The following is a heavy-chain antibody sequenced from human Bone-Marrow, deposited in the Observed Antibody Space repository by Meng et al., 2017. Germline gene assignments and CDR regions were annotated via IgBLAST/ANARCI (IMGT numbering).Heavy chain of an antibody. J-gene: IGHJ4*02. D-gene: IGHD1-26*01. V-gene: IGHV3-15*01. CDR3: TWDDKAVSDY. Sequence: EVELVESGGGLVKPGGSLRLSCVASGGTFRNFWMTWVRQAPGKGLEWVGRIKSKVDGGTTDFAAPVKGRFTISRDDSKSTLYLQMSGLRIDDTGVYYCTWDDKAVSDYWGQGTLVTVSS. CDR2: IKSKVDGGTT. CDR1: GGTFRNFW.